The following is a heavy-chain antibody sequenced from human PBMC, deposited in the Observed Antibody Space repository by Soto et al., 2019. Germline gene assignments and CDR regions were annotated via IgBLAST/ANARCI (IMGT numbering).Heavy chain of an antibody. Sequence: ASVKVSCKASGYTFTNYGLSWVRQAPGQGLQWMAWISPYDGNTHYAQNLQGRVTVTTDTPTSTAYMELRSLRSDDTAVYFCARDDRAAAAGTTYCFDYWGQGTLVTVS. CDR2: ISPYDGNT. D-gene: IGHD6-13*01. CDR1: GYTFTNYG. J-gene: IGHJ4*02. CDR3: ARDDRAAAAGTTYCFDY. V-gene: IGHV1-18*01.